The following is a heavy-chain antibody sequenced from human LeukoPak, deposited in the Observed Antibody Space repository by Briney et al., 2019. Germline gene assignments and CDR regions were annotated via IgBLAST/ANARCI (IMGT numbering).Heavy chain of an antibody. V-gene: IGHV3-33*01. CDR2: IWYDGSNK. CDR1: GFTFSSYG. D-gene: IGHD6-13*01. CDR3: ARDGIATDYYFDY. Sequence: GGSLRLSCAASGFTFSSYGMHWVRQAPGKGLEWVAVIWYDGSNKHYADSVKGRSTIPRDNSKNTLYLQMNSLRAEDTAVYYCARDGIATDYYFDYWGQGTLVTVSS. J-gene: IGHJ4*02.